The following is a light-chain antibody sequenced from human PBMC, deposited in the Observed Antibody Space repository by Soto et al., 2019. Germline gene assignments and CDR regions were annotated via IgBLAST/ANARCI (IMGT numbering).Light chain of an antibody. V-gene: IGKV1-8*01. J-gene: IGKJ1*01. Sequence: AIRMTQSPSSLSASTGDRVTITCRASQGISSYLAWYQQKPGKAPKLLIYAASTLQSGVPSRFSGSGSGTDFTLTISCLQPEDFATYYCQPYYSYPRTFGQGTKVDIK. CDR3: QPYYSYPRT. CDR2: AAS. CDR1: QGISSY.